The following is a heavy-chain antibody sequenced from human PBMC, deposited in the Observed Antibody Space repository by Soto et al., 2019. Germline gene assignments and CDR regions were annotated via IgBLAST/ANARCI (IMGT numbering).Heavy chain of an antibody. CDR2: IIPIFGTA. Sequence: GASVKVSCKASGGTFSSYAISWVRQAPGQGLEWMAGIIPIFGTANYAQKFQGRVTITADESTSTAYMELSSLRSEDTAVYYCARDRIEYSSSSQGRLFDYWGQGTLVTVSS. D-gene: IGHD6-6*01. CDR1: GGTFSSYA. J-gene: IGHJ4*02. CDR3: ARDRIEYSSSSQGRLFDY. V-gene: IGHV1-69*13.